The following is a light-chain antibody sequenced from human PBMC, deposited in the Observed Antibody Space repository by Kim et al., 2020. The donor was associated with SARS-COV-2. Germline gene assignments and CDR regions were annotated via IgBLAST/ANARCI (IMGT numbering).Light chain of an antibody. Sequence: YDVHWYQQLPGTAPKLLIYVNSNRPSGVPDRFSGSKSGTSASLAITGLQAEDEAYYYCQSYDTSLSGSVFGGGTQLTVL. V-gene: IGLV1-40*01. CDR1: YD. CDR2: VNS. CDR3: QSYDTSLSGSV. J-gene: IGLJ3*02.